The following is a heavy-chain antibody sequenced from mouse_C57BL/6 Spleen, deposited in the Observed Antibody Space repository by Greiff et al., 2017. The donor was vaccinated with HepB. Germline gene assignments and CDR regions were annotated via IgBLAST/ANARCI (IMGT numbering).Heavy chain of an antibody. D-gene: IGHD2-3*01. J-gene: IGHJ1*03. CDR3: ARWDGYYLYFDV. CDR2: INPNNGGT. CDR1: GYTFTDYN. Sequence: VQLQQSGPELVKPGASVKIPCKASGYTFTDYNMDWVKQSHGKSLEWIGDINPNNGGTTYNQKFKGKATLTVDKSSSTAYMELRSLTSEDTAVYYCARWDGYYLYFDVWGTGTTVTVSS. V-gene: IGHV1-18*01.